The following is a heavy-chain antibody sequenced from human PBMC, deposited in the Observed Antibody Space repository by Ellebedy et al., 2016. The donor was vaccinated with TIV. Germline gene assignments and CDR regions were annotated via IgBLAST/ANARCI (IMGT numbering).Heavy chain of an antibody. V-gene: IGHV4-34*01. Sequence: MPSETLSLTCAVYGGSFSGYYWNWIRQSPGTGLEWIGEINHSGSTNHNSSLKSRVTISVDTSTNQFSLKLSSVTAADTAVYYCARGKRIVAMLRISYYFDYWGQGTLVTVSS. D-gene: IGHD5-12*01. CDR2: INHSGST. CDR1: GGSFSGYY. CDR3: ARGKRIVAMLRISYYFDY. J-gene: IGHJ4*02.